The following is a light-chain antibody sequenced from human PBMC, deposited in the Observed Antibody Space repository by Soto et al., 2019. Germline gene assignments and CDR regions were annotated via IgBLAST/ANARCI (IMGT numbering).Light chain of an antibody. V-gene: IGKV2-28*01. Sequence: EIVMTQSPLSLPATPGEPASISCRSSQSLLHSNGNDFLEWYLQKPGQSPQLLIYLGSNRASGVPDRFSGSGSGTDFTLKISRVEAEDVGVYYCMQARQTPFTFGPGTKVDIK. CDR1: QSLLHSNGNDF. J-gene: IGKJ3*01. CDR2: LGS. CDR3: MQARQTPFT.